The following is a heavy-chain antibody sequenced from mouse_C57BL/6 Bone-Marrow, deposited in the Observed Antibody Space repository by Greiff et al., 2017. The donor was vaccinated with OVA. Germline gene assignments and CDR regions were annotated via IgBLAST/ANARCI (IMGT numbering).Heavy chain of an antibody. Sequence: EVKLVESGGGLVKPGGSLKLSCAASGFTFSDYGMHWVRQAPEKGLEWVAYISSGSSTIYYADTVKGRFPISRDNAKNTLFLQMTSLRSEDTAMYYCARSHYDYDGGGYYYAMDYWGQGTSVTVSS. CDR3: ARSHYDYDGGGYYYAMDY. CDR1: GFTFSDYG. J-gene: IGHJ4*01. V-gene: IGHV5-17*01. D-gene: IGHD2-4*01. CDR2: ISSGSSTI.